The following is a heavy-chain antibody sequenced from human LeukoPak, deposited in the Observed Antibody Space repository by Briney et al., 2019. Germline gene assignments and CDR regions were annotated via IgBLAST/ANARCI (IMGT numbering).Heavy chain of an antibody. V-gene: IGHV3-48*01. CDR1: GLTLSSYS. J-gene: IGHJ4*02. CDR2: ISSSGAK. Sequence: PGGSLRLSCAASGLTLSSYSMDWFRQAPGRGLEWISYISSSGAKYYADSVKGRFTISRDNSKNTLYLQMNSLRAEDTAVYCCAKELSATVLIPDYWGQGTLVTVSS. D-gene: IGHD4-17*01. CDR3: AKELSATVLIPDY.